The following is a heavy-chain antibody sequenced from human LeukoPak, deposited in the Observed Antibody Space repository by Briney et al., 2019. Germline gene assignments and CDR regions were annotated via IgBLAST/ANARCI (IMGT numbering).Heavy chain of an antibody. D-gene: IGHD6-13*01. CDR1: GGSFSGYY. CDR3: ASWINTYSSSWYGDAFDI. CDR2: INHSGST. V-gene: IGHV4-34*01. Sequence: PSETLSLTCAVYGGSFSGYYWSWIRQPPGKGLEWIGEINHSGSTNYNPSLKSRVTMSVDTSKNQFSLKLSSVTAADTAVYYCASWINTYSSSWYGDAFDIWGQGTMVTVSS. J-gene: IGHJ3*02.